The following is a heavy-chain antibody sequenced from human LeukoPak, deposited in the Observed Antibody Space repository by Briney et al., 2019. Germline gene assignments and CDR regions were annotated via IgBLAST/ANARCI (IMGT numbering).Heavy chain of an antibody. CDR3: EKWGSSDSTVY. CDR2: ISGVGGST. Sequence: PGGSLRLSCAASGFTFSSYAMSWVRQAPGKGLEWVAAISGVGGSTYYADSVKGRFTISRDNSKNTLYLQMNSLRAEDTAVYYCEKWGSSDSTVYWGQGTLVTVSS. CDR1: GFTFSSYA. J-gene: IGHJ4*02. D-gene: IGHD6-13*01. V-gene: IGHV3-23*01.